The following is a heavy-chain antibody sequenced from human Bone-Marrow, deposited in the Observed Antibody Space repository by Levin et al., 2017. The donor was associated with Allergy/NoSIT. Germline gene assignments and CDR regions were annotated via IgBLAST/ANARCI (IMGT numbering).Heavy chain of an antibody. J-gene: IGHJ3*02. D-gene: IGHD3-22*01. CDR2: IWYDGSNK. Sequence: GGSLRLFCAASGFTFSSYGMHWVRQAPGKGLEWVAVIWYDGSNKYYADSVKGRFTISRDNSKNTLYLQMNSLRAEDTAVYYCARDRSYYDSSGYDAFDIWGQGTMVTVSS. CDR1: GFTFSSYG. CDR3: ARDRSYYDSSGYDAFDI. V-gene: IGHV3-33*01.